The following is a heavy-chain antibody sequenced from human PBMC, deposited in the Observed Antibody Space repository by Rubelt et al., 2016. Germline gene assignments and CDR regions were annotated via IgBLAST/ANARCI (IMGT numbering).Heavy chain of an antibody. D-gene: IGHD2-21*02. J-gene: IGHJ4*02. CDR3: ARRGVTDFDY. V-gene: IGHV1-2*04. CDR2: INPNSGGT. Sequence: QVQLVQSGAEVKKPGASVKVSCKASGYTFTGYYMHWVRQAPGQGLEWMGWINPNSGGTGYAQNFQDWVTMTRDTSISTVYMELSRLRSDDTAVYYCARRGVTDFDYWGQGTLVTVSS. CDR1: GYTFTGYY.